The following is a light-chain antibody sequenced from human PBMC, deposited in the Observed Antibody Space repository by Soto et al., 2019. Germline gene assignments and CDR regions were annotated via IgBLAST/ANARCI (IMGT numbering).Light chain of an antibody. CDR2: NTY. Sequence: QSVLTQPPSASGTPGQRVIISCSGSSSNLGSNSGNWYQQLPGTAPKLLIYNTYQRPLGVPDRFSGSKSGTSASLAISGLQSEDEGDYFCAAWDDSLNCPVFGGGTQLTVL. CDR1: SSNLGSNS. V-gene: IGLV1-44*01. CDR3: AAWDDSLNCPV. J-gene: IGLJ3*02.